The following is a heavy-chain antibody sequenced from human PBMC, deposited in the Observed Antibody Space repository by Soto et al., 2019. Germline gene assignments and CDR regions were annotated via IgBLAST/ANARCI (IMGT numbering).Heavy chain of an antibody. CDR2: IYYSGST. J-gene: IGHJ6*03. CDR1: GGSISSSSYY. V-gene: IGHV4-39*01. D-gene: IGHD3-3*01. Sequence: SETLSLTCTVSGGSISSSSYYWGWIRQPPGKGLEWIGSIYYSGSTYYNPSLKSRVTISVDTSKNQFSLKLSSVTAADTAVYYCARQVDFWSGYASYSYYYYMDVWGKGTTLTVSS. CDR3: ARQVDFWSGYASYSYYYYMDV.